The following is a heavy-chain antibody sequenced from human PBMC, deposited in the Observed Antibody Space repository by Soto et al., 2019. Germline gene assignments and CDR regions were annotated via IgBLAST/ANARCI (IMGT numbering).Heavy chain of an antibody. V-gene: IGHV3-23*01. Sequence: GGSLRLSCAASGFTFSSYAMSWVRQAPGKGLEWVSAISGSGGSTYYADSVKGRFTISRDNSKNTLYLQMNSLRAEDTAVYYCAKDKGRSTKAYYSGMDVWGQGTTVTVSS. CDR3: AKDKGRSTKAYYSGMDV. CDR2: ISGSGGST. D-gene: IGHD1-1*01. CDR1: GFTFSSYA. J-gene: IGHJ6*02.